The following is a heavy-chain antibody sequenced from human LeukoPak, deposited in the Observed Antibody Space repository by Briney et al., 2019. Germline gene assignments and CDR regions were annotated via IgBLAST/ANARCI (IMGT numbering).Heavy chain of an antibody. CDR2: IRGSGGNT. D-gene: IGHD3-3*01. J-gene: IGHJ6*02. V-gene: IGHV3-23*01. CDR3: AKESVFASYYGMDV. CDR1: GFTFSSYP. Sequence: GGSLRLSCAASGFTFSSYPMSWVRQAPGKGLEWVSAIRGSGGNTYYADSVQGRFTISRDNSRNTLYLQMNSLRAEDTAVYYCAKESVFASYYGMDVWGQGTTITVSS.